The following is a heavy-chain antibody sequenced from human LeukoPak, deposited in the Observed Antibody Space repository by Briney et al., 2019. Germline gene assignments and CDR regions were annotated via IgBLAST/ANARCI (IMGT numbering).Heavy chain of an antibody. CDR2: ISGGGENT. Sequence: GGSLRLSCAASGFTFTSYAMSWIRQAPGKGLEWVSAISGGGENTYYADSVKGRFTISRDNSKNTLYLQMNSLRAEDTATYYCAKPRAMTTGVGRYFDLWGRGILVTVSS. CDR3: AKPRAMTTGVGRYFDL. V-gene: IGHV3-23*01. CDR1: GFTFTSYA. J-gene: IGHJ2*01. D-gene: IGHD1-1*01.